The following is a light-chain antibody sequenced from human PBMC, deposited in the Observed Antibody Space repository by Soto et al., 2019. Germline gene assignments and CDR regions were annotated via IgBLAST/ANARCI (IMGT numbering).Light chain of an antibody. J-gene: IGKJ1*01. V-gene: IGKV3-11*01. CDR1: QTISTF. CDR3: QHRSGWWT. CDR2: DAS. Sequence: TVLTQSPATLSLSPGDRATLSCRASQTISTFLAWYQHKPGQTPRLLIYDASNRAAGVPSRFRGSGSGADFSLTIVSLEPEDSAIYYCQHRSGWWTFGQGTKV.